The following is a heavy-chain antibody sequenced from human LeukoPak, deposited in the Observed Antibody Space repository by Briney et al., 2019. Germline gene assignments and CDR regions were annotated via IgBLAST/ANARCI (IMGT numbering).Heavy chain of an antibody. CDR1: GGTFSSYA. J-gene: IGHJ5*02. V-gene: IGHV1-69*13. D-gene: IGHD5-18*01. CDR3: ARDFFVDTAMVYNWFDP. Sequence: SVKVSCKASGGTFSSYAISWVRQAPGQGLEWMGGFIPIFDTANYAQKFQGRVTITADESTSTAYMELSSLRSEDTAVYYCARDFFVDTAMVYNWFDPWGQGTLVTVSS. CDR2: FIPIFDTA.